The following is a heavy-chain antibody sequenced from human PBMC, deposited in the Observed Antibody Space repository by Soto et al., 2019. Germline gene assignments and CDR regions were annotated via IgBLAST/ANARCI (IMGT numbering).Heavy chain of an antibody. Sequence: PSETLSLTCTVSGSSMSRYYWTWIRQPPGKGLEWIGNIHYTGSTNYNPSLKSRVTILLGTSTSQFSLKVSSVIAADTAVYYCARDLTISSTDGPLDPWGQGTLVTVSS. D-gene: IGHD1-1*01. V-gene: IGHV4-59*01. J-gene: IGHJ5*02. CDR2: IHYTGST. CDR3: ARDLTISSTDGPLDP. CDR1: GSSMSRYY.